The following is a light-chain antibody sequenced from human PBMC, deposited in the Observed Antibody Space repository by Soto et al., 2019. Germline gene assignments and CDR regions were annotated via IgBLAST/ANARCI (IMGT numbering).Light chain of an antibody. Sequence: DIVMTQSPLSLPVTPGEPASISCRSSQSLLHSNGYNYLDWYLQKPGQSPQLLIYSGSNRASGVPDRFSGSGSGTDFTLKISRVEAEDVGTYYRMQAVQTPRTFGPGTKLEIK. J-gene: IGKJ2*01. CDR3: MQAVQTPRT. V-gene: IGKV2-28*01. CDR1: QSLLHSNGYNY. CDR2: SGS.